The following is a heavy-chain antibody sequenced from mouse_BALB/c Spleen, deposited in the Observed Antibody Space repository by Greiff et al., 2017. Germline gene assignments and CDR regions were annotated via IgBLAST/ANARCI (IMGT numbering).Heavy chain of an antibody. J-gene: IGHJ2*01. V-gene: IGHV5-17*02. D-gene: IGHD1-2*01. Sequence: EVKVEESGGGLVQPGGSRKLSCAASGFTFSSFGMHWVRQAPEKGLEWVAYISSGSSTIYYADTVKGRFTISRDNPKNTLFLQMTSLRSEDTAMYYCARSRRLVTTANYFDYWGQGTTLTVSS. CDR3: ARSRRLVTTANYFDY. CDR2: ISSGSSTI. CDR1: GFTFSSFG.